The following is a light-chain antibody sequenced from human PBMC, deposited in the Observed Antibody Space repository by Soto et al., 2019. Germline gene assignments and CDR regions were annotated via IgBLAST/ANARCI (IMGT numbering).Light chain of an antibody. CDR2: DAS. CDR3: QPYDNLPLT. V-gene: IGKV1-33*01. J-gene: IGKJ4*01. CDR1: QDISNY. Sequence: IQGTQSPSSLSASVGDRVTITCQASQDISNYLNWYQQKPGKAPKLLIYDASNLETGVPSRFSGSGSGTDFTFTISSLQPEDIATYYCQPYDNLPLTFGGGTKVDIK.